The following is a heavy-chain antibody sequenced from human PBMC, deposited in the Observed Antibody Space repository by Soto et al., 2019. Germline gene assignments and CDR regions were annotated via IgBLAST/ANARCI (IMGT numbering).Heavy chain of an antibody. D-gene: IGHD5-18*01. CDR2: ITYDGNSK. CDR3: AKWDTAKSLTY. CDR1: GFRFSDYG. V-gene: IGHV3-30*18. J-gene: IGHJ4*02. Sequence: GGSLRLSCVVSGFRFSDYGFHWVRQAPDEGLEWVAAITYDGNSKYYTDSVKGRFAFSRDNSKNTLYLQMDSLRAEDTAIYYCAKWDTAKSLTYWGQGALVTVSS.